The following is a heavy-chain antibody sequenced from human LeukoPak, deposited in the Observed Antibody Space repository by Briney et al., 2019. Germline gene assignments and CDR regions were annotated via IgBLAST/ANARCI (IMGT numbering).Heavy chain of an antibody. CDR2: ISGSGGST. Sequence: GGSLRLSCAASAFTFSSYAMSWVRQAPGKGLEWVSAISGSGGSTYYADSVKGRFTISRDNSKNTLYLQMNSLRAEDTAVYYCAKHQSSPYSSGWYPFDYWGQGTLVTVSS. D-gene: IGHD6-19*01. CDR3: AKHQSSPYSSGWYPFDY. J-gene: IGHJ4*02. V-gene: IGHV3-23*01. CDR1: AFTFSSYA.